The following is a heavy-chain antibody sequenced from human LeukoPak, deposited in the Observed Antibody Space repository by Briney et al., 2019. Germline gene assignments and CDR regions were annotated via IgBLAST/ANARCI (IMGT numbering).Heavy chain of an antibody. CDR2: ISGSGGST. J-gene: IGHJ3*02. Sequence: GGSLRLSCAASRFTFSSYAMSWVRQAPGKGLEWVSAISGSGGSTYYADSVKGRFTISKDNSKNTLYLQMNSLRAEDTAVYYCARDKRTDSSGYYSDAFDIWGQGTMVTVSS. D-gene: IGHD3-22*01. V-gene: IGHV3-23*01. CDR1: RFTFSSYA. CDR3: ARDKRTDSSGYYSDAFDI.